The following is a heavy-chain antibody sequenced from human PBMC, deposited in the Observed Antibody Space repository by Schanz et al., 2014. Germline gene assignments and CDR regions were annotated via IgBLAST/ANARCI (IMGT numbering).Heavy chain of an antibody. J-gene: IGHJ4*02. CDR3: ARDGQVFYSSGWYGTYSDH. V-gene: IGHV3-11*01. Sequence: VQLVESGGGLVKPGGSLRLSCAASGFSLSDFYMSWFRQAPGKGLEWISYISSSTNTIYYADSVKGRFTISRDNAKNSLFLQMNRLRAEDTAVYHCARDGQVFYSSGWYGTYSDHWGQGTLVTISS. D-gene: IGHD6-19*01. CDR1: GFSLSDFY. CDR2: ISSSTNTI.